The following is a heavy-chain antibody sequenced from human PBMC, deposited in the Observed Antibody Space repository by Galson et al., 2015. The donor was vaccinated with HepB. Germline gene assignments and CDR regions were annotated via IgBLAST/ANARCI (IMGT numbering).Heavy chain of an antibody. D-gene: IGHD6-25*01. Sequence: SLRLSCAAPGFTFSNYGMHWVRQAPGKGLEWVAVIWYDGSNKYYADSVRGRFTISRDNSKNTLYLQMNSLSADDTAVYYCARVKSGAAQGSFDIWGQGTIVTVSS. CDR1: GFTFSNYG. J-gene: IGHJ3*02. CDR2: IWYDGSNK. V-gene: IGHV3-33*01. CDR3: ARVKSGAAQGSFDI.